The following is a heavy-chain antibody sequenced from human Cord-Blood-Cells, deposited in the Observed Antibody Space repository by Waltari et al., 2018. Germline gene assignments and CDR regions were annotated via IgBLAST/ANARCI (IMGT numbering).Heavy chain of an antibody. CDR2: FDPEDGET. J-gene: IGHJ4*02. CDR3: ATVSSNWNDFDY. D-gene: IGHD1-1*01. V-gene: IGHV1-24*01. Sequence: QVQLVQSGAEVKKPGASVKVSCTVSGYTLTELSMHWVRQVPGKGLEWMGGFDPEDGETIYAQKFQGRVTMTEDTSTDTAYMELSSLRSEDTAVYYCATVSSNWNDFDYWGQGTLVTVSS. CDR1: GYTLTELS.